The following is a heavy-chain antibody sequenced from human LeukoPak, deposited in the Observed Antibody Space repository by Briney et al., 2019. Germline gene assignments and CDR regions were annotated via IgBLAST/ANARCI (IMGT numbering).Heavy chain of an antibody. D-gene: IGHD5-12*01. CDR2: ITGYNGNT. J-gene: IGHJ3*02. CDR3: AREMATIPYAFDI. V-gene: IGHV1-18*01. Sequence: ASVKVSCKASGYTFTRHGISWLRQAPGQGLAWMGWITGYNGNTDYSQKFQGRVTMTTDTSTTTAYMDLRSLTSDDTAVYYCAREMATIPYAFDIWGQGTMVTVSS. CDR1: GYTFTRHG.